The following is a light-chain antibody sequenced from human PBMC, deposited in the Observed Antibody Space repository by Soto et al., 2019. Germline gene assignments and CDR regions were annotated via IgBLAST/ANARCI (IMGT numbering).Light chain of an antibody. Sequence: QSALSQPASMSGSPGQSITIPCTGASSDIGLYNYVSWYQHHPGKAPKLLISEVSIRPSGLSDRFSASKAGNTASLTISGLQPEDEAFYYCSSYTSTSTPLIFGGGTKVTVL. CDR1: SSDIGLYNY. CDR3: SSYTSTSTPLI. V-gene: IGLV2-14*01. J-gene: IGLJ2*01. CDR2: EVS.